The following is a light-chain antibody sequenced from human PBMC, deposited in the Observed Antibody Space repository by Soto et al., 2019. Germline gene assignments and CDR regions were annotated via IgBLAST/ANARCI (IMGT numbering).Light chain of an antibody. V-gene: IGKV1-27*01. Sequence: DIQMTQYPSSLSASIGDTVTITCRASQDISNYLAWYQQTPGKVPTLLIYTASTLQSGVPSRFSGSGSGTDFTLTISSLQPEELATDYCQKYNSALTFGQGTRLEI. CDR3: QKYNSALT. CDR1: QDISNY. J-gene: IGKJ5*01. CDR2: TAS.